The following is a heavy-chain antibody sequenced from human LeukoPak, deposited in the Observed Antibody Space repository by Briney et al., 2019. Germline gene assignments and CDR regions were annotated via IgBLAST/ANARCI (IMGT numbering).Heavy chain of an antibody. Sequence: GGSLRLSCATSGFSFTDYPMNWVRQAPGKGLEWVSNINWNGGSTGYADSVKGRFTISRDNAKNSLYLQMNSLRAEDTAFYYCARGKMVGATAWGGLDYWGQGTLVTVSS. D-gene: IGHD1-26*01. CDR1: GFSFTDYP. CDR2: INWNGGST. V-gene: IGHV3-20*04. CDR3: ARGKMVGATAWGGLDY. J-gene: IGHJ4*02.